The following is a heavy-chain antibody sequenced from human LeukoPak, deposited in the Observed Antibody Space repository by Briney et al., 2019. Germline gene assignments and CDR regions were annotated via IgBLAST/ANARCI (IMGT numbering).Heavy chain of an antibody. CDR3: ARGFSSGWGLDF. V-gene: IGHV3-23*01. D-gene: IGHD6-19*01. CDR1: GFTCSTYV. J-gene: IGHJ4*02. CDR2: IWGSGSNT. Sequence: GGSLRLSCAASGFTCSTYVMSWVRQAPGKGLEWVSGIWGSGSNTYYANSVKGRFTISRDNSKHTLYLQMNTLRAEDTAVYYCARGFSSGWGLDFWGQGTLVTVSS.